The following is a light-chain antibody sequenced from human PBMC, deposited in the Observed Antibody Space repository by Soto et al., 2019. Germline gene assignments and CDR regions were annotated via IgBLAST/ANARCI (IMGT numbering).Light chain of an antibody. CDR2: GAS. J-gene: IGKJ1*01. CDR1: QSVSSS. V-gene: IGKV3-20*01. Sequence: EIVLTQSPGTLSLSPGEGATLSCRASQSVSSSLAWYQQKRGQAPRLLIHGASSRATGIPDRFSGRGSGTDFTLTISRLEPEDFAVYYCQQYGGSPRTFGQGTKVEVK. CDR3: QQYGGSPRT.